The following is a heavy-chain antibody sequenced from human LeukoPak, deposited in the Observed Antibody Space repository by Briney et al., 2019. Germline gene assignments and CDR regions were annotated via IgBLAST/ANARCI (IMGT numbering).Heavy chain of an antibody. CDR1: GGTFSSYA. V-gene: IGHV1-69*13. D-gene: IGHD6-19*01. Sequence: ASVKVSCKASGGTFSSYAISWVRQAPGQGLEWMGGIIPIFGTANYAQKFQGRVTITADESPSTAYMELSSLRSEDTAVYYCARDSPTLYSSGWYDYWGQGTLVTVSS. CDR2: IIPIFGTA. J-gene: IGHJ4*02. CDR3: ARDSPTLYSSGWYDY.